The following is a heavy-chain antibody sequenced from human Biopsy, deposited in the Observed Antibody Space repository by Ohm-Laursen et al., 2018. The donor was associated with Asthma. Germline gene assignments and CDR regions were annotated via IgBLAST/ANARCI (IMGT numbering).Heavy chain of an antibody. CDR3: AITFHFWSPYHAEHYQL. D-gene: IGHD3-3*02. CDR2: IKHDGSEK. V-gene: IGHV3-7*01. J-gene: IGHJ1*01. CDR1: GFTFGDNW. Sequence: SHRLSCAASGFTFGDNWMSWVRLVPGKGLGWVANIKHDGSEKNHVDSLKGRFTISRDNAKNSLYLQMNSLRAEDTAVYYCAITFHFWSPYHAEHYQLWGQGTLVTVSS.